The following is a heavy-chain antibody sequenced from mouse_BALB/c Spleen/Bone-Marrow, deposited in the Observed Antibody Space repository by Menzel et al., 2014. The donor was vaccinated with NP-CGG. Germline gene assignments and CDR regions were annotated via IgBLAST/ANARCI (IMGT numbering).Heavy chain of an antibody. Sequence: LQQSGSELVRPGASVKLSCKASGYTFTSYWMHWVKQRPGQGLEWIGNIYPGSGSTNYEEKFKSKATLTVDTSSSTAYMQLSSLTSEDSAVYYCTRGQLGLPSMDYWGQGTSVTVSS. CDR1: GYTFTSYW. CDR2: IYPGSGST. V-gene: IGHV1S22*01. CDR3: TRGQLGLPSMDY. J-gene: IGHJ4*01. D-gene: IGHD3-1*01.